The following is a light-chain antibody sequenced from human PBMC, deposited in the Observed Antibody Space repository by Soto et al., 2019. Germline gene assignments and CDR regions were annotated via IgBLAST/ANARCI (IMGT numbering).Light chain of an antibody. J-gene: IGLJ2*01. CDR3: SSYTSTTTVL. CDR1: SSSIGAGYE. CDR2: GNG. V-gene: IGLV1-40*01. Sequence: QSVLTQPPSVSGAPGQRVTISCSGTSSSIGAGYEVHWYHQLPGTAPKLVVSGNGNRPSGVPDRLSASKSGTSASLAITGLQAEDEADYYCSSYTSTTTVLFGGGTKLTVL.